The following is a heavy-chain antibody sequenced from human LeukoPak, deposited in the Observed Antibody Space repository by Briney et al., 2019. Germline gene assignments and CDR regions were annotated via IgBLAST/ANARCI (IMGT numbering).Heavy chain of an antibody. CDR2: ITYSGST. J-gene: IGHJ4*02. D-gene: IGHD1-26*01. Sequence: SETLSLTCTVSGGSISSSTYYWAWIRQYPGKELEWIGSITYSGSTYYNPSLESRVTISVDTSKNQFSLRLISVTAVDTAVYYCARQGVGATDCWGQGTLVTVSS. CDR3: ARQGVGATDC. V-gene: IGHV4-39*01. CDR1: GGSISSSTYY.